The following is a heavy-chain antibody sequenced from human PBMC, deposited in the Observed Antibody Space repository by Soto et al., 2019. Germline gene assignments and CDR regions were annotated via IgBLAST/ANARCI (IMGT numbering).Heavy chain of an antibody. CDR3: ASLFLTTGWFDP. D-gene: IGHD4-17*01. J-gene: IGHJ5*02. CDR1: GGSISSGGYS. V-gene: IGHV4-30-2*01. CDR2: IYHSGST. Sequence: SETLSLTCVVSGGSISSGGYSWSWIRQPPGKGLEWIGYIYHSGSTYYNPSLKSRVTISVDRSKNQFSLKLSSVTAADTAVYYCASLFLTTGWFDPWGQGTLVTVSS.